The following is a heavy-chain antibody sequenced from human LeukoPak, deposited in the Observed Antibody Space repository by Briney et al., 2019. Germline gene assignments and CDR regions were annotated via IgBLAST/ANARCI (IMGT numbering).Heavy chain of an antibody. CDR1: GGTFSSYA. CDR3: ARDVPSTVTTLGIDY. J-gene: IGHJ4*02. CDR2: IIPILGIA. V-gene: IGHV1-69*04. D-gene: IGHD4-17*01. Sequence: SVKVSCKAPGGTFSSYAISWVRQAPGQGLEWMGRIIPILGIANYAQKFQGRVTITADKSTSTAYMELSSLRSEDTAVYYCARDVPSTVTTLGIDYWGQGTLVTVSS.